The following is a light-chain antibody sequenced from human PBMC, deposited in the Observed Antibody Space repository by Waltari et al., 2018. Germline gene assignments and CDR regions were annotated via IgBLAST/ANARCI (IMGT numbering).Light chain of an antibody. CDR2: EVF. J-gene: IGLJ1*01. CDR3: CSYAGRGTYV. Sequence: QSALTQPASVSGPPGQSITIPFTGTTSDVGRYDLVSWYQQHPGDAPKLRTCEVFKRPPDTSSRFSGAKSGSTASLTISGLQPEDEADYYCCSYAGRGTYVFGSGTKVTVL. V-gene: IGLV2-23*02. CDR1: TSDVGRYDL.